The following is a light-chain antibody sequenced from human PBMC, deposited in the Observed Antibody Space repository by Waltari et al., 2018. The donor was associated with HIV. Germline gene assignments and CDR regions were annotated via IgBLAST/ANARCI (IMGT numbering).Light chain of an antibody. CDR1: SSNIGSSA. CDR2: SND. CDR3: VAWDDTLNAWV. Sequence: QSVLIQAPSASATPGQRVTISCSGGSSNIGSSAVQWHQQLPGAAPKLLIFSNDQRPSVVPDRFSGSKSGTSASLAISGLQSEDEADYYCVAWDDTLNAWVFGGGTKLTVL. V-gene: IGLV1-44*01. J-gene: IGLJ3*02.